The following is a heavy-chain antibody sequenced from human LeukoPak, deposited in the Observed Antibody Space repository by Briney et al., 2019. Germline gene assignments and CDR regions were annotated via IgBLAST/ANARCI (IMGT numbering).Heavy chain of an antibody. CDR3: ARQKIGVVTYYFDY. J-gene: IGHJ4*02. V-gene: IGHV4-39*01. Sequence: SETLSLTCTVSGGSISSSSYYWSWIRQPPGKGLEWIGSIYYSGSTYYNPSLKSRVTISVDTSKNQFSLKLSSVTAADTAVYYCARQKIGVVTYYFDYWGQGTLVTVSS. D-gene: IGHD3-3*01. CDR2: IYYSGST. CDR1: GGSISSSSYY.